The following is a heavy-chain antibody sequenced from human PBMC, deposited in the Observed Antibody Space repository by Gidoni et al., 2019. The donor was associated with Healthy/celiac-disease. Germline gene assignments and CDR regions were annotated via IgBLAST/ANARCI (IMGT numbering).Heavy chain of an antibody. CDR3: ARGGELFGEYSYLTPFDY. J-gene: IGHJ4*02. Sequence: GQLQASGPGPVKPSDPLSLPCTAPGRSIPRYYWCWIRQPPGKGLEWIGYIFYSGSTNYNPSLKSRVTISVDTSKNQFSLKLSSVTAADTAVYYCARGGELFGEYSYLTPFDYWGQGTLVTVSS. CDR1: GRSIPRYY. V-gene: IGHV4-59*07. D-gene: IGHD5-18*01. CDR2: IFYSGST.